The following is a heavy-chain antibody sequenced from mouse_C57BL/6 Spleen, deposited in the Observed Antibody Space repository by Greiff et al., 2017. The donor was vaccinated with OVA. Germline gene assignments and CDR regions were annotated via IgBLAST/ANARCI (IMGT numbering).Heavy chain of an antibody. CDR3: ARSYGDYYAMDY. CDR1: GFTFSDYY. J-gene: IGHJ4*01. CDR2: INYDGSSP. V-gene: IGHV5-16*01. Sequence: EVKLMESEGGLVQPGSSMKLSCTASGFTFSDYYMAWVRQVPEKGLEWVANINYDGSSPYYLDSLKSRFIISRDNAKNILYLQMSSLKSEDTATYYCARSYGDYYAMDYWGQGTSVTVSS. D-gene: IGHD1-1*02.